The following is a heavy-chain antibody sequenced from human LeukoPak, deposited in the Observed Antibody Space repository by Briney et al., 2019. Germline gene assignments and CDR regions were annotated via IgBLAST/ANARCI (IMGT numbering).Heavy chain of an antibody. CDR1: GGSISSADYY. D-gene: IGHD2-15*01. CDR2: IYYSGRT. CDR3: ARVRGIFSGGSCYECDS. V-gene: IGHV4-31*03. J-gene: IGHJ5*01. Sequence: TSQTLSLTCTVSGGSISSADYYWTWIRQRPGKGLEWIGYIYYSGRTYYKPSLKSRVTISVDTSKNQFSLKLSSVTAADTAVYYCARVRGIFSGGSCYECDSWGQGTLVTVSS.